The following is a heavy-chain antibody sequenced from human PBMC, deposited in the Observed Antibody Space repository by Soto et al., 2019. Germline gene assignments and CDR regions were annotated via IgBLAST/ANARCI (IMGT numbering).Heavy chain of an antibody. J-gene: IGHJ5*02. V-gene: IGHV3-30*03. D-gene: IGHD2-2*01. CDR2: ISHDGSNK. CDR1: GFTFSRHG. Sequence: PGGSLRLSCAASGFTFSRHGMYWVRQAPGKGLECVAVISHDGSNKYYADSVKGRITISRDKSKNTLYLQMNSLRVEDTAVYYCARDSRIVATPAMGSVGFDPWGQGTLVTVSS. CDR3: ARDSRIVATPAMGSVGFDP.